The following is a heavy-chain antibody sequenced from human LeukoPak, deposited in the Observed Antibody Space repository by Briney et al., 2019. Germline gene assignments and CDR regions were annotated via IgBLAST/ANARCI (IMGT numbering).Heavy chain of an antibody. CDR1: GFTFSSYG. J-gene: IGHJ4*02. D-gene: IGHD3-9*01. CDR2: IWYDGTNK. CDR3: ARDAGYYNLDY. Sequence: GRSLRLSCAASGFTFSSYGLHWVRQAPGKGLEWVAVIWYDGTNKYYADSMKGRFTISRDNSKNTLYLQMNSLRAEDTAVYYCARDAGYYNLDYWGQGTLVTVSS. V-gene: IGHV3-33*01.